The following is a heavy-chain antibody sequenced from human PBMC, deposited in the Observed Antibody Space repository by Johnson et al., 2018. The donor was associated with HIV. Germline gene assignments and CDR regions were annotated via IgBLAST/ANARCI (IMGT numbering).Heavy chain of an antibody. CDR3: ARDARLRTRAVGWADAFDI. J-gene: IGHJ3*02. Sequence: QVQLVESGGGVVQPGRSLRLSCAASGFTFTSYGMHWVRQAPGKGLEWVAVISYDGNNKYYVDSVKGRFTISRDHAKNSLSLQMNSLRAEDTVVYYCARDARLRTRAVGWADAFDIWGQGTMVTVSS. V-gene: IGHV3-30*03. CDR1: GFTFTSYG. CDR2: ISYDGNNK. D-gene: IGHD2-21*02.